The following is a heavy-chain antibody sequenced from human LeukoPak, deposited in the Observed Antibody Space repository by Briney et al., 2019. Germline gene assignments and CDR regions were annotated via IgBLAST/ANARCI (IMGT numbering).Heavy chain of an antibody. V-gene: IGHV1-69*05. CDR3: AAYTYYDFWSGYSGGAFDI. CDR2: IIPIFGTA. D-gene: IGHD3-3*01. Sequence: ASVKVSCKASGGTFSSYAISWVRQAPGQGLEWMGGIIPIFGTANYAQKFQERVTITRDMSTSTAYMELSSLRSEDTAVYYCAAYTYYDFWSGYSGGAFDIWGQGTMVTVSS. J-gene: IGHJ3*02. CDR1: GGTFSSYA.